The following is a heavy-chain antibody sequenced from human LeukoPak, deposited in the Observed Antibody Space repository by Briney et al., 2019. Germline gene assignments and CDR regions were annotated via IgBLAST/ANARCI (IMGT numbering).Heavy chain of an antibody. J-gene: IGHJ4*02. CDR2: INPNSGGT. Sequence: GASVKVSCKASVYTFTGYYMHWVRQAPGQGLEWMGWINPNSGGTNYAQKFQGRVTMTRDTPISTAYMELSRLRSDDTAVYYCARDRHVVVTAIHLYYFDYWGQGTLVTVSS. CDR1: VYTFTGYY. D-gene: IGHD2-21*02. V-gene: IGHV1-2*02. CDR3: ARDRHVVVTAIHLYYFDY.